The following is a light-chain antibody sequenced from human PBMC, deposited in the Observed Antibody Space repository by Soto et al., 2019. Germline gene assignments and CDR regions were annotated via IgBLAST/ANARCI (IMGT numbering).Light chain of an antibody. J-gene: IGKJ5*01. CDR2: GAS. Sequence: EIVLTQSPGTLSLSPGERATLSCRASQSVSSSYLAWYQQKPGQAPRLLIYGASSRATGIPARFIGSGSATEFTLTISSLQSEDFAVYYCQQYNNWPFSFGQGTRLEIK. V-gene: IGKV3-15*01. CDR3: QQYNNWPFS. CDR1: QSVSSSY.